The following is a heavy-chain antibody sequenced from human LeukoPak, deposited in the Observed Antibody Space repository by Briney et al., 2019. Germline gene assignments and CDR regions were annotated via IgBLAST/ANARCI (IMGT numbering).Heavy chain of an antibody. CDR3: ARDRTILTGDAFNI. V-gene: IGHV1-69*01. Sequence: SVKVSCKAFGGTFSSYAISWVRQAPGQGLEWMGGIIPIFGTANYAQKFQGRVTITADESTSTAYMELSSLRSEDTAVYYCARDRTILTGDAFNIWGQGTMVTVSS. CDR1: GGTFSSYA. J-gene: IGHJ3*02. D-gene: IGHD3-9*01. CDR2: IIPIFGTA.